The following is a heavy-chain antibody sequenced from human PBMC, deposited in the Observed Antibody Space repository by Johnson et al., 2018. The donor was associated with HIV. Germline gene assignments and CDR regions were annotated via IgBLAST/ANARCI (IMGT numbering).Heavy chain of an antibody. CDR3: ARVGVVGVPNAFDV. D-gene: IGHD2-15*01. J-gene: IGHJ3*01. Sequence: VQVVESGGGLVQPGRSLRLSCAASGFTFDDYAMHWVRQAPGQGLEWVSGISWNSGSIGYADSVKGRFTISRDNAKNSLYLQMNSLRAEDTAVYYCARVGVVGVPNAFDVSGQGTLVTVSS. CDR2: ISWNSGSI. CDR1: GFTFDDYA. V-gene: IGHV3-9*01.